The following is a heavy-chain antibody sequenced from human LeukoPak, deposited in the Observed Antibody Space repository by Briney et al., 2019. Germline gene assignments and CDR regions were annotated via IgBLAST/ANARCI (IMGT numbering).Heavy chain of an antibody. J-gene: IGHJ4*02. D-gene: IGHD3-10*01. CDR3: AKSMVRGVPSGYFDY. V-gene: IGHV3-23*01. CDR1: GFTFSSYA. Sequence: PGGSLRLSCAASGFTFSSYAMSWVRQAPGKGLEWVSPICVSGGSTYYADYVKGRFTISRDNSKHTLYLQMHSLRAEDTAVYYCAKSMVRGVPSGYFDYWGQGTLVTVSS. CDR2: ICVSGGST.